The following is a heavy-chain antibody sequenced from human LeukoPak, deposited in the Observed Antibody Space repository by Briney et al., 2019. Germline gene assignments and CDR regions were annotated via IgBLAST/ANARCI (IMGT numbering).Heavy chain of an antibody. J-gene: IGHJ4*02. D-gene: IGHD3-16*01. V-gene: IGHV3-21*01. Sequence: GGSLRLSCAASGFTFSSYSMNWVRQAPGKGLEWVSSTSRSSSYIYYADSVKGRFTISRDNAKNSLYLQMNSLRAEDTAVYHCGRGSYGYRVDYWGQGTLVTVSS. CDR1: GFTFSSYS. CDR2: TSRSSSYI. CDR3: GRGSYGYRVDY.